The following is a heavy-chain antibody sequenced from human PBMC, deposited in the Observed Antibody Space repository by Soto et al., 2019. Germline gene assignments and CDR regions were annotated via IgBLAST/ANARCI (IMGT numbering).Heavy chain of an antibody. CDR2: IYYSGST. Sequence: SETLSLTCTVSGGSISSGGYYWSWIRQHPGKGLEWIGYIYYSGSTYYNPSLKSRVTISVDTSKNQFSLKLSSVTAADTAVYYCARHTGDRSHYRWFDPWGQGTLVTVSS. V-gene: IGHV4-31*03. D-gene: IGHD1-26*01. J-gene: IGHJ5*02. CDR3: ARHTGDRSHYRWFDP. CDR1: GGSISSGGYY.